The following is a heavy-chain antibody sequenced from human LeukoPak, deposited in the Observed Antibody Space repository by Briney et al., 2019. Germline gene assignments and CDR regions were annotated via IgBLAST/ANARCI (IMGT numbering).Heavy chain of an antibody. D-gene: IGHD2-2*01. Sequence: GGSLRLSCAASGFTFDDYGMSWVRQAPGKGLEWVSAISGSGGSTYYADSVKGRFTISRDNSKNTLYLQMNSLRAEDTAVYYCAKGVVVPAAISAFDYWGQGTLVTVSS. CDR1: GFTFDDYG. CDR2: ISGSGGST. J-gene: IGHJ4*02. V-gene: IGHV3-23*01. CDR3: AKGVVVPAAISAFDY.